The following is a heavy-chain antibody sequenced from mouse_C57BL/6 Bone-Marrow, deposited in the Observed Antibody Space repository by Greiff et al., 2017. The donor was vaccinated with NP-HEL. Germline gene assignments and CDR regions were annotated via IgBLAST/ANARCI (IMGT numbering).Heavy chain of an antibody. CDR1: GFSLTSYA. CDR3: ARIYYYGSSYEAMDY. D-gene: IGHD1-1*01. CDR2: IWTGGGT. V-gene: IGHV2-9-1*01. J-gene: IGHJ4*01. Sequence: VQLQQSGPGLVAPSQSLSITCTVSGFSLTSYAISWVRQPPGKGLEWLGVIWTGGGTNYNSALKSRLSISKDNSKSQVFLKMNSLQTDDTARYYCARIYYYGSSYEAMDYWGQGTSVTVSS.